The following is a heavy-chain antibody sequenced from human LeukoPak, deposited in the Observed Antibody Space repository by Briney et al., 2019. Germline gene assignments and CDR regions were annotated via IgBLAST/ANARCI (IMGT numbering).Heavy chain of an antibody. CDR1: GFTFSSYA. CDR2: ISGSGGST. Sequence: GGSLRLSCAASGFTFSSYAMSWVRQAPGKGLEWVSAISGSGGSTYYADSVKGRFTISRDNSKNTLYLQMNSLRAEDTAVYYCAKQFATTFGGVIVAVFDYWGQGTLVTVSS. J-gene: IGHJ4*02. CDR3: AKQFATTFGGVIVAVFDY. V-gene: IGHV3-23*01. D-gene: IGHD3-16*02.